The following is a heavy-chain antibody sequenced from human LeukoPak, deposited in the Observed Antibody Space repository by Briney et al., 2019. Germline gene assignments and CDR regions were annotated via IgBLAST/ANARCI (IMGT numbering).Heavy chain of an antibody. J-gene: IGHJ4*02. V-gene: IGHV1-3*01. Sequence: GASVKVSCKPSGFTFNTYTMHWVRQAPGQRLEWMGWINAANGNTQYSQKFQARVTITRDTSASTAYMELSSLRSEDTAVYYCARDPIGSRWPYYFDYWGQGTLVTVSS. CDR3: ARDPIGSRWPYYFDY. D-gene: IGHD6-13*01. CDR1: GFTFNTYT. CDR2: INAANGNT.